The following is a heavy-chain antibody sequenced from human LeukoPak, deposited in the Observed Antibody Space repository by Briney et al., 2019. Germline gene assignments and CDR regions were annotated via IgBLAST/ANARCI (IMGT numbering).Heavy chain of an antibody. D-gene: IGHD6-19*01. CDR3: ARLIRTNGYSSGWYDRDFDY. J-gene: IGHJ4*02. CDR2: INHSGST. CDR1: GGSFSGCY. V-gene: IGHV4-34*01. Sequence: SETLSLTCAVYGGSFSGCYWSWIRQPPGKGLEWIGEINHSGSTNYNPSLKSRVTISVDTSKNQFSLKLSSVTAADTAVYYCARLIRTNGYSSGWYDRDFDYWGQGTLVTVSS.